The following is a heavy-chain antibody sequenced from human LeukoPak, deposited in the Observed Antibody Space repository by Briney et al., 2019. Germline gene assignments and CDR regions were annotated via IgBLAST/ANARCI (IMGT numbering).Heavy chain of an antibody. CDR3: ARWDGSGSQYFDY. Sequence: GGSLRLSCAASGFTVSSNYMSWVRQAPGKGLEWVSVIYSGGSTYYADSVKGRFTISRDNSKNTLYLQMNSLRAEDTAVYYCARWDGSGSQYFDYWGQGTLVTVSS. D-gene: IGHD3-10*01. CDR2: IYSGGST. CDR1: GFTVSSNY. V-gene: IGHV3-53*01. J-gene: IGHJ4*02.